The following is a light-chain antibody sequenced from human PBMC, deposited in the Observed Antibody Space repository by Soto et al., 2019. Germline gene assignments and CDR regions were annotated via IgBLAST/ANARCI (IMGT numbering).Light chain of an antibody. CDR1: QSVSSSY. J-gene: IGKJ2*01. Sequence: EIVLTQSPGTPSLSPGERATLSCRASQSVSSSYLAWYQQKPGQAPRLLIYGASSRATGIPDRFSGSGSGTDFTLTISRLEPEDFAVYYCQQYGSSPFYTFGQGTKLEIK. CDR2: GAS. CDR3: QQYGSSPFYT. V-gene: IGKV3-20*01.